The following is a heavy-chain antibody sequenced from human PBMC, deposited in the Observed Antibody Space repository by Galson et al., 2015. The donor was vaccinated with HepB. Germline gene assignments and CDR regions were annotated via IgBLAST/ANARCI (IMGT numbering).Heavy chain of an antibody. CDR1: GFTFSSYA. CDR3: VRDRGYYDFWSGFDI. J-gene: IGHJ3*02. V-gene: IGHV3-30-3*01. CDR2: ISYAGSNK. D-gene: IGHD3-3*01. Sequence: SLRLSCAASGFTFSSYALHWVRQAPGKGLEWVALISYAGSNKDYADSVKGRFTISRDNSNYTLYLQMDSLRADDTAVYYCVRDRGYYDFWSGFDIWGQGTMVTVSS.